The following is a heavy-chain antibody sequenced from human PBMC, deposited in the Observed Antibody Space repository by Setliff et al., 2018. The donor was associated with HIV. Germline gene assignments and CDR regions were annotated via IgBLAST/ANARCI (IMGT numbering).Heavy chain of an antibody. CDR2: INPGGGSA. D-gene: IGHD3-22*01. V-gene: IGHV1-46*01. Sequence: GASVKVSCKASGYTFTSYYLHWVRQAPGQGLEWMGMINPGGGSASYAQKFQGRVTMSRDTSTSTVYMELSSLRSEDTAVYYCARDYFDSSAYHYGFGAFDIWGQGTMVTVSS. CDR3: ARDYFDSSAYHYGFGAFDI. CDR1: GYTFTSYY. J-gene: IGHJ3*02.